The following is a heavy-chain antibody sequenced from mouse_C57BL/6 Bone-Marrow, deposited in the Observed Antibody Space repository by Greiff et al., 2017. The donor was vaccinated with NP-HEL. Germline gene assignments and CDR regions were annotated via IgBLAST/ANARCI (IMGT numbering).Heavy chain of an antibody. CDR3: TEGDY. Sequence: QVQLQQSGAELVRPGASVTLSCKASGYTFTDYEMHWVKQTPVHGLEWIGAIDPETGGPSYNQKFKGKAILTADKSSSTSYLELRSLTSVASAVYYCTEGDYWGQGTSVTVSS. CDR1: GYTFTDYE. J-gene: IGHJ4*01. V-gene: IGHV1-15*01. CDR2: IDPETGGP.